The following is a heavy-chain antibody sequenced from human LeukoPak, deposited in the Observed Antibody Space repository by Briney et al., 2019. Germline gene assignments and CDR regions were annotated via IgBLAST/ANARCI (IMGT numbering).Heavy chain of an antibody. J-gene: IGHJ6*02. CDR2: ISYDRSNK. D-gene: IGHD5-24*01. V-gene: IGHV3-30-3*01. CDR3: ARDLAQFYYYYGMDV. CDR1: GFTFSSYA. Sequence: GGSLRLSCAASGFTFSSYAMHWVRQAPGKGLEWVAVISYDRSNKYYADSVKGRFTISRDNSKNTLYLQMNSLRAEDTAVYYCARDLAQFYYYYGMDVWGQGTTVTVSS.